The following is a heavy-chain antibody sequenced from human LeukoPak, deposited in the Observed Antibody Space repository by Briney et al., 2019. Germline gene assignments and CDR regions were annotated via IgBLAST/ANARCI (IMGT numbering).Heavy chain of an antibody. CDR1: GFTFSSYW. V-gene: IGHV3-7*01. CDR2: INPDGSEK. Sequence: TGGSLRLSCEASGFTFSSYWMSWVRQAPGKGLEWVASINPDGSEKYYVDSVKGRFTISRDNAKNSMYLQMNSLRAEDTAMYYCARGHYGLDYWGQGTLVTVSS. D-gene: IGHD4-17*01. CDR3: ARGHYGLDY. J-gene: IGHJ4*02.